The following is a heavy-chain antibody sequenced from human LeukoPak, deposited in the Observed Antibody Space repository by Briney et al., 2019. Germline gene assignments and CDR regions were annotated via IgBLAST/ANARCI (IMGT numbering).Heavy chain of an antibody. CDR1: GFPFSAYW. CDR3: ARDGGYDFWSGYYQDY. CDR2: INADGSIT. J-gene: IGHJ4*02. D-gene: IGHD3-3*01. V-gene: IGHV3-74*01. Sequence: GGSLRLSCAASGFPFSAYWMHWVRQVPGKGLLWVSRINADGSITVYADSVKGRFTISRDNSKNTLYLQMNSLGAEDTAVYYCARDGGYDFWSGYYQDYWGQGTLVTVSS.